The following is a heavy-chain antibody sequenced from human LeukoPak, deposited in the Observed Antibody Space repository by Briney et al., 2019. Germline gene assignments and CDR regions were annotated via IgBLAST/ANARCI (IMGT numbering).Heavy chain of an antibody. CDR1: GFTFSSYW. J-gene: IGHJ4*02. Sequence: GGSLRLSCAASGFTFSSYWMSWVRHAPGKGLEWVSNIKQDGSEKYYVDSVKGRFTISRDNAKNSLYLQMNSLRAEDTAVYYCARSPHLPLEYYYDSSGYWYYFDYWGQGTLVTVSS. CDR2: IKQDGSEK. D-gene: IGHD3-22*01. V-gene: IGHV3-7*01. CDR3: ARSPHLPLEYYYDSSGYWYYFDY.